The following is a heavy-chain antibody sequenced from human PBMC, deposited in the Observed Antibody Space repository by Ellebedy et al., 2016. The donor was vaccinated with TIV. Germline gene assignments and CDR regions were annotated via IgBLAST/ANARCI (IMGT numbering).Heavy chain of an antibody. CDR2: ISSSSSTI. J-gene: IGHJ6*02. D-gene: IGHD3-10*01. Sequence: GESLKISXAASGFTFSSYSMNWVRQAPGKGLEWVSYISSSSSTIYYADSVKGRFTISRDNAKNSLYLQMSSLRAKDTAMYYCARDRFGELLSYYYYGMDVWGQGTTVTVSS. CDR3: ARDRFGELLSYYYYGMDV. V-gene: IGHV3-48*01. CDR1: GFTFSSYS.